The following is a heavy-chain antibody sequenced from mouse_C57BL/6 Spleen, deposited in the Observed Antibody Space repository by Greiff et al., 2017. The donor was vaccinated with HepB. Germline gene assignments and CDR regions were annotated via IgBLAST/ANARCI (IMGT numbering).Heavy chain of an antibody. J-gene: IGHJ1*03. CDR1: GFSLSTFGMG. CDR3: ARIPHYYGSSYWYFDV. V-gene: IGHV8-8*01. Sequence: QVTLKESGPGILQPSQTLSLTCSFSGFSLSTFGMGVGWIRQPSGKGLEWLAHIWWDDDKYYNPALKSRLTISKDTSKNQVFLKIANVDTADTATYYCARIPHYYGSSYWYFDVWGTGTTVTVSS. CDR2: IWWDDDK. D-gene: IGHD1-1*01.